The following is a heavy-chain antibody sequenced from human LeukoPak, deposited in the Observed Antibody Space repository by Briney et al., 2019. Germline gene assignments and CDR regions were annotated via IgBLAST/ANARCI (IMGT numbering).Heavy chain of an antibody. CDR1: GGSISSYY. CDR3: ARGYDSPTGFDP. J-gene: IGHJ5*02. V-gene: IGHV4-59*01. CDR2: IYYSGST. D-gene: IGHD3-16*01. Sequence: PSETLSLTCTVSGGSISSYYWSWIRQPPGKGLEWVGYIYYSGSTNYNPSLKSRVTISVDTSKNQFSLKLSSVTAADTAVYYCARGYDSPTGFDPWGQGTLVTVSS.